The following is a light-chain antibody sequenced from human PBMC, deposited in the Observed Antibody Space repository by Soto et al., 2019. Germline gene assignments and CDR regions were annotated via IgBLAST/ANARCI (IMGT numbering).Light chain of an antibody. CDR2: DVS. V-gene: IGLV2-18*02. J-gene: IGLJ1*01. Sequence: QSALTQPPSVSGSPGQSVAISCSGTSSDVGSYNRVSWYQQPPGTAPILMIYDVSNRPSGVPDRFSGSKSGNTASLTISGLQAEDEADYYCSSFTTSSTYVFGTGTKLTVL. CDR3: SSFTTSSTYV. CDR1: SSDVGSYNR.